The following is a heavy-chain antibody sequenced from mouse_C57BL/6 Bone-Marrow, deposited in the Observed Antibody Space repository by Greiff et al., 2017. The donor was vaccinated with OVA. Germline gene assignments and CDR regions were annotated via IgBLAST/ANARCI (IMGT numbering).Heavy chain of an antibody. D-gene: IGHD2-1*01. CDR1: GYTFTDYE. V-gene: IGHV1-15*01. Sequence: VKLMESGAELVRPGASVTLSCKASGYTFTDYEMHWVKQTPVHGLEWIGAIDPETGGTAYNQKFKGKAILTADKSSSTAYMELRSLTSEDSAVYYCTRSGIYYGPYYAMDYWGQGTSVTVSS. CDR2: IDPETGGT. J-gene: IGHJ4*01. CDR3: TRSGIYYGPYYAMDY.